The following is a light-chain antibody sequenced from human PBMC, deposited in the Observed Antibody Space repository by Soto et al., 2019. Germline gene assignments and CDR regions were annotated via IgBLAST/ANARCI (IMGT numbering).Light chain of an antibody. CDR1: QSVSSS. V-gene: IGKV3-11*01. J-gene: IGKJ1*01. Sequence: EIVLTQSPATLSLSPGERAALSCRASQSVSSSLAWYQQKPGQTPRLLIYDASTRATGIPARFSGSGSGTDFTLTISSLEPEDFAVYSCQQRSNWPWTFGQGTKVEIK. CDR3: QQRSNWPWT. CDR2: DAS.